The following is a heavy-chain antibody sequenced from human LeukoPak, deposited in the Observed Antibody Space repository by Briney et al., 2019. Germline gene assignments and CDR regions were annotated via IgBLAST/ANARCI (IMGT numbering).Heavy chain of an antibody. V-gene: IGHV4-30-4*01. D-gene: IGHD3-9*01. Sequence: PSQTLSLTCTVSGGSISNGDYYWSWIRQPPGKGLEWIGYIYYSGSTYYNPSLKSRVTISVDTSKNQFSLKLSSVTAADTAVHYCARMDILTGYYSYFDYWGQGTLVTVSS. CDR3: ARMDILTGYYSYFDY. CDR2: IYYSGST. J-gene: IGHJ4*02. CDR1: GGSISNGDYY.